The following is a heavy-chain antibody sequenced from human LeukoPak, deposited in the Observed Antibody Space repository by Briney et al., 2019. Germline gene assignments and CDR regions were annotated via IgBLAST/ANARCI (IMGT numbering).Heavy chain of an antibody. V-gene: IGHV3-23*01. D-gene: IGHD6-13*01. J-gene: IGHJ4*02. Sequence: PGGSLRLSCAASGFTFSSYAMSWVRQAPGKGLEWVSVISDSGGSTYYADSVKGRFTISRDNSKNTLYLQMNSLRAEDTAVYYCAKGVGSSSWHMGDYWGQGTLVTVSS. CDR2: ISDSGGST. CDR3: AKGVGSSSWHMGDY. CDR1: GFTFSSYA.